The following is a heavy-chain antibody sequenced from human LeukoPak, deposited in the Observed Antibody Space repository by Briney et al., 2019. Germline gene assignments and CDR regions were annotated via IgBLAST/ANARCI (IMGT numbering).Heavy chain of an antibody. D-gene: IGHD2-2*01. CDR1: GGSFSGYY. CDR3: ARGHRYCSSTSCLLGRDY. V-gene: IGHV4-34*01. Sequence: SETLSLTCAVYGGSFSGYYWSWIRQPPGKGLEWIGEINHSGSTNYNPSLKSRVTISVDTSKNQFPLKLSSVTAADTAVYYCARGHRYCSSTSCLLGRDYWGQGTLVTVSS. CDR2: INHSGST. J-gene: IGHJ4*02.